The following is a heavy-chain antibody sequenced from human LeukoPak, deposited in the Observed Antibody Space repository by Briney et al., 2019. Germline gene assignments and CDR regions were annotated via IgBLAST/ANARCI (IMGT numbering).Heavy chain of an antibody. CDR2: ISSSSSYI. V-gene: IGHV3-21*01. CDR1: GFTFSSYA. Sequence: KAGGSLRLSCAASGFTFSSYAMSWVRQAPGKGLEWVSSISSSSSYIYYADSVKGRFTISRDNAKNSLYLQMNSLRAEDTAVYYCARDRSGPQGYCGGDCYSPFDYWGQGTLVTVSS. D-gene: IGHD2-21*02. CDR3: ARDRSGPQGYCGGDCYSPFDY. J-gene: IGHJ4*02.